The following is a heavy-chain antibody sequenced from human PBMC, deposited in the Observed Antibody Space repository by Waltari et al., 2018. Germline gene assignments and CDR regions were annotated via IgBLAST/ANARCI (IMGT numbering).Heavy chain of an antibody. Sequence: EVQLVESGGGLVQPGGSLRLSCAVSGFTFSGDSLNCVRQAPGKGLEWVSYISPGGDTIYYADSVKGRFTISRDSARNSLYLQMNSLRAEDTAVYYCARIRGVSGSYYSDFWGQGTLVTVSS. J-gene: IGHJ4*02. D-gene: IGHD3-10*01. CDR3: ARIRGVSGSYYSDF. V-gene: IGHV3-48*04. CDR1: GFTFSGDS. CDR2: ISPGGDTI.